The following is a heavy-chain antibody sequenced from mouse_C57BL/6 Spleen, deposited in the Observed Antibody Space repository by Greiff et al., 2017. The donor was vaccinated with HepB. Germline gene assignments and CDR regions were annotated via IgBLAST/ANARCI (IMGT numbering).Heavy chain of an antibody. CDR2: IDPSDSET. Sequence: QVQLQQPGAELVRPGSSVKLSCKASGYTFTSYWMHWVKQRPIQGLEWIGNIDPSDSETHYNQKFKDKATLTVDKSSSTAYMQLSSLTSEDSAVYYCAVGGSGYGWFAYWGQGTLVTVSA. D-gene: IGHD3-2*02. CDR3: AVGGSGYGWFAY. J-gene: IGHJ3*01. V-gene: IGHV1-52*01. CDR1: GYTFTSYW.